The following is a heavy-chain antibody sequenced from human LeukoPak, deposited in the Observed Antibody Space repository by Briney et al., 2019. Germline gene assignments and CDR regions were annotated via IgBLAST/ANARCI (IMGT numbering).Heavy chain of an antibody. CDR3: ARADLYYYYYYMDV. V-gene: IGHV3-48*02. Sequence: GGSLRLPCAASGFTFSSYSMNWVRQAPGKGLEWVSYISSSSSTIYYADSVKGRFTISRDNAKNSLYLQMNSLRDEDTAVYYCARADLYYYYYYMDVWGKGTTVTVSS. J-gene: IGHJ6*03. CDR2: ISSSSSTI. CDR1: GFTFSSYS.